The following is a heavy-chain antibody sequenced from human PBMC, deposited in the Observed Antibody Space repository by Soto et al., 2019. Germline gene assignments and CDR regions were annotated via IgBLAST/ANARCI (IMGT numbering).Heavy chain of an antibody. CDR1: GGTFSSYA. CDR3: ARTGGGYDPSYYYYGMAV. Sequence: QVQVVQSGAEVKKPGSSVKVSCKASGGTFSSYAISWVRQAPGQGLEWMGGIIPIFGTANYAQKFQGRVTITADESTSTAYMELSSLRSEHTAVYYCARTGGGYDPSYYYYGMAVWGQGTTVTVSS. D-gene: IGHD5-12*01. J-gene: IGHJ6*02. V-gene: IGHV1-69*01. CDR2: IIPIFGTA.